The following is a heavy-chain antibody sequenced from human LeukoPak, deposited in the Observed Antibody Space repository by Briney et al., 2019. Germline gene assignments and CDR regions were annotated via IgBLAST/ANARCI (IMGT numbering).Heavy chain of an antibody. CDR1: GESFSGYY. V-gene: IGHV4-34*01. D-gene: IGHD6-13*01. CDR3: ARGVAAAPFDY. CDR2: INHSGST. Sequence: SETLSLTCAVYGESFSGYYWSWIRQPPGKGLEWIGEINHSGSTNYNPSLKSRVTISVDTSKNQFSLKLSSVTAADTAVYYCARGVAAAPFDYWGQGTLVTVSS. J-gene: IGHJ4*02.